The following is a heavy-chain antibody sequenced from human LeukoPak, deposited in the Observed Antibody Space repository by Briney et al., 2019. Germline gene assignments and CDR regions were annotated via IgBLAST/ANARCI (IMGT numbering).Heavy chain of an antibody. D-gene: IGHD3-9*01. J-gene: IGHJ3*02. CDR2: IYSGGRT. V-gene: IGHV3-53*01. CDR1: GFTVSSND. CDR3: ARVDRLSDAFDI. Sequence: GGSLRLSCAASGFTVSSNDMSWVRQAPGKGLEWVSVIYSGGRTFYADSVKGRLTISRDNSKNTLYLQMNSLRAEDTAVYYCARVDRLSDAFDIWGQGTMVTVSS.